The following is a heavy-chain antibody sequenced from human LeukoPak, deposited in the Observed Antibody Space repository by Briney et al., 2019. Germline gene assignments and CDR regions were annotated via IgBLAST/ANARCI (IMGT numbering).Heavy chain of an antibody. Sequence: GASVKVSCKASGYTFTSYGISWVRQAPGQGLEWMGWISAYNGNTNYAQKLQGRVTMTTDTPTSTAYMELRSLRSDDTAVYYCARENYDSSGYYGFDYWGQGTLVTVSS. CDR3: ARENYDSSGYYGFDY. CDR2: ISAYNGNT. V-gene: IGHV1-18*01. J-gene: IGHJ4*02. CDR1: GYTFTSYG. D-gene: IGHD3-22*01.